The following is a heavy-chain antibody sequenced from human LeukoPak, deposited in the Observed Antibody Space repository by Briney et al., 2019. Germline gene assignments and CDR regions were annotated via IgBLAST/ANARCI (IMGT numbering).Heavy chain of an antibody. Sequence: SETLSLTCAVYGGSFSGYYRSWIRQPPGKGLEWIGEINHRGSTNYNPSLKSRVTISVDTSKNQFSLKLSSVTAADTAVYYCARGPRGYYYYYYMDVWGKGATVTVSS. V-gene: IGHV4-34*01. CDR3: ARGPRGYYYYYYMDV. CDR2: INHRGST. J-gene: IGHJ6*03. CDR1: GGSFSGYY.